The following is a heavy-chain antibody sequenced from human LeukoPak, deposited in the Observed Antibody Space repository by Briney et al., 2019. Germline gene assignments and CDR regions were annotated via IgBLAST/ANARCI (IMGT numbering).Heavy chain of an antibody. J-gene: IGHJ5*02. V-gene: IGHV1-69*04. CDR2: IIPIFVIT. CDR3: ARQDCTNGVCYWGWFDP. CDR1: GGTVSSYA. Sequence: SVKVSCKASGGTVSSYAISWVRQAPGQGLEWMGRIIPIFVITNYAQKFQGRVTITADKSTSTAYMELSSLRSEDTAVYYCARQDCTNGVCYWGWFDPWGQGTLVTVSS. D-gene: IGHD2-8*01.